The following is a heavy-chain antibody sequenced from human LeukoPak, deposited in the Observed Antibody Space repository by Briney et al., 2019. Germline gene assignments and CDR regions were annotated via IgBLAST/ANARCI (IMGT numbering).Heavy chain of an antibody. Sequence: GGSLRLSCAASGFTLRDYYMSWIRQAPGKGLEWTSYMSSTGNTIYYAESVKGRFTVSRDSANNSMSLQMTSLRAEDSAVYYCARSSSYFTYFDLWGRDTLVTVSS. V-gene: IGHV3-11*04. CDR2: MSSTGNTI. CDR3: ARSSSYFTYFDL. D-gene: IGHD2/OR15-2a*01. CDR1: GFTLRDYY. J-gene: IGHJ2*01.